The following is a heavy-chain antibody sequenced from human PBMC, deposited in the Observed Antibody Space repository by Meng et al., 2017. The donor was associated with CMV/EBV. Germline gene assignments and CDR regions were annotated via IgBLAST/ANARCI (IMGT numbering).Heavy chain of an antibody. CDR3: ARSNGYSSSWYYFDY. J-gene: IGHJ4*02. V-gene: IGHV4-34*01. CDR1: GGSFSGYY. CDR2: IYYRGSI. D-gene: IGHD6-13*01. Sequence: SETLSLTCAVYGGSFSGYYWSWIRQPPGKGLEWIGYIYYRGSIYYNPSLKSRVTMSVDTSKNQFSLKLNSVTAVDTAVYYCARSNGYSSSWYYFDYWGQGTLVTVSS.